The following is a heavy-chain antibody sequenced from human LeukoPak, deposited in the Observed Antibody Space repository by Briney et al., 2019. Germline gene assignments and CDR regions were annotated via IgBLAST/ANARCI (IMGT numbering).Heavy chain of an antibody. J-gene: IGHJ4*02. CDR1: GGSISSYY. CDR3: ARVAPHGYNDY. CDR2: IYYSGST. V-gene: IGHV4-59*01. Sequence: PSETLSLTCTVSGGSISSYYWSWIRQPPGKGLEWIGYIYYSGSTNYNPSLKSRVTISVDTSKNQFSLKLSSVTAADTAVYYCARVAPHGYNDYWGQGTPVTVSS. D-gene: IGHD5-24*01.